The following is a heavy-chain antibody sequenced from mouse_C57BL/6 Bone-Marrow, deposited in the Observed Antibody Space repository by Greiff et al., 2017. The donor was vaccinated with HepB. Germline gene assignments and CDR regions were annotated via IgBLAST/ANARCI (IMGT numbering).Heavy chain of an antibody. Sequence: VKLQESGAELVRPGASVKLSCKASGYTFTDYYINWVKQRPGQGLEWIARIYPGSGNTYYNEKFKGKATLTAEKSSSTAYMQLSSLTSEDSAVYFCARPPHYYGSSNYYAMDYWGQGTSVTVSS. CDR3: ARPPHYYGSSNYYAMDY. V-gene: IGHV1-76*01. CDR1: GYTFTDYY. CDR2: IYPGSGNT. J-gene: IGHJ4*01. D-gene: IGHD1-1*01.